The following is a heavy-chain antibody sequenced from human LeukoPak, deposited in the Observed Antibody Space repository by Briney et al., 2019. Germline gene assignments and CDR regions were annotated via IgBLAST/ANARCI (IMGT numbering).Heavy chain of an antibody. CDR1: GGSISSSNW. CDR3: ARVRVLLWFGELLSPGAFDI. CDR2: IYHSGST. D-gene: IGHD3-10*01. J-gene: IGHJ3*02. Sequence: SGTLSLTCAVSGGSISSSNWWSWVRQPPGKGLEWIGEIYHSGSTNYNPSLKSRVTISVDKSKNQFSLKLSSVTAADTAVYYCARVRVLLWFGELLSPGAFDIWGQGTMVTVSS. V-gene: IGHV4-4*02.